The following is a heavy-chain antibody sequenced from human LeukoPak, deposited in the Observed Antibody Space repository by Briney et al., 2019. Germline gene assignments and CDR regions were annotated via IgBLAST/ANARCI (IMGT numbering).Heavy chain of an antibody. CDR3: ARDSGSYSS. CDR2: ISSSSSYI. CDR1: GLTFRNAW. Sequence: PGGSLRLSCAASGLTFRNAWMSWVRQAPGKGLEWVSSISSSSSYIYYADSVKGRFTISRDNAKNSLYLQMNSLRAEDTAVYYCARDSGSYSSWGQGTLVTVSS. V-gene: IGHV3-21*01. D-gene: IGHD1-26*01. J-gene: IGHJ5*02.